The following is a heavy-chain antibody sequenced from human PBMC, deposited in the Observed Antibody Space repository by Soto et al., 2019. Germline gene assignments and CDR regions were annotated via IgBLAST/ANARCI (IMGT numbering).Heavy chain of an antibody. CDR2: IYYSGST. V-gene: IGHV4-30-4*01. Sequence: SETLSLTCTVSGGSIISGDYYWSLIRQPPGKGLEWIGYIYYSGSTYYNPSLKSRVTISVDTSKNQFSLKLSSVAAADTAVYYCARAPGITIFGVEWWFDPWGQGTLVTVSS. CDR3: ARAPGITIFGVEWWFDP. D-gene: IGHD3-3*01. J-gene: IGHJ5*02. CDR1: GGSIISGDYY.